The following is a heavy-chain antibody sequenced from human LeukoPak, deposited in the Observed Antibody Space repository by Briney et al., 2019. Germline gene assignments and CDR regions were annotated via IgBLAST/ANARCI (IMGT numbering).Heavy chain of an antibody. CDR3: ARGYCSGGSCYDY. Sequence: GRPLRLSCAASGFTFSSYAMHWVRQAPGKGLEWVALISYDGSNKYYADSVKGRFTISRDNSKNTLYLQMNSLRAEDTAVYYCARGYCSGGSCYDYWGQGTLVTVSS. D-gene: IGHD2-15*01. V-gene: IGHV3-30-3*01. J-gene: IGHJ4*02. CDR1: GFTFSSYA. CDR2: ISYDGSNK.